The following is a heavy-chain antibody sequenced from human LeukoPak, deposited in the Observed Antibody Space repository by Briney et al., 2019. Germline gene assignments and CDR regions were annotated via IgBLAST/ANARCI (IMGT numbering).Heavy chain of an antibody. J-gene: IGHJ5*02. CDR2: INPNSGGT. D-gene: IGHD6-19*01. Sequence: GASVKVSCKASGYTFTGYYMHWVRQAPGQGLEWMGWINPNSGGTNYAQKFQGRVTMTRDTSISTAYMELSSLRSEDTAVYYCARGCPPSAGYSSGWHWFDPWGQGTLVTVSS. V-gene: IGHV1-2*02. CDR1: GYTFTGYY. CDR3: ARGCPPSAGYSSGWHWFDP.